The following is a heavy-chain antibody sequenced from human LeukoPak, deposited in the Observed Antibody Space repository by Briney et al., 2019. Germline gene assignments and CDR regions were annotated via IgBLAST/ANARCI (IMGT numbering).Heavy chain of an antibody. CDR1: GGSFSGYY. D-gene: IGHD3-10*01. J-gene: IGHJ4*02. V-gene: IGHV4-34*01. Sequence: SETLSLTCAVYGGSFSGYYWTWIRQPPGKGLEWIGEIDHSGSTNYNPSLKSRVTISVDTSKNQFTLKLSSVTAADTAVYYCAANSADYNTLGSSYKVWGQGTLVTVSS. CDR3: AANSADYNTLGSSYKV. CDR2: IDHSGST.